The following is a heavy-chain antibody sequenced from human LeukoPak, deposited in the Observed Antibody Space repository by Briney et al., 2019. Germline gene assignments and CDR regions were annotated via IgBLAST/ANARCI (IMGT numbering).Heavy chain of an antibody. Sequence: RASETLSLTCTVSGGSIRSSYYYWGWIRQPPGKGLEWIGSIYDSGSTYYNPSLKSRVTISVDKSKNQFSLKLSSVTAADTAVYYCARALYYDFWSGQEYYYGMDVWGQGTTVTVSS. CDR3: ARALYYDFWSGQEYYYGMDV. CDR2: IYDSGST. D-gene: IGHD3-3*01. J-gene: IGHJ6*02. CDR1: GGSIRSSYYY. V-gene: IGHV4-39*07.